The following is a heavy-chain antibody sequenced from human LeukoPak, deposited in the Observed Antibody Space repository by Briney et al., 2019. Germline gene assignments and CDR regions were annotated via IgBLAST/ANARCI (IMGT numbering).Heavy chain of an antibody. Sequence: GRSLRLSCAASGFTFDDYAMHWVRQAPGKGLEWVSGINWNSGSIGYADSVKGRFTISRDNAKNSLYLQMNSLRAEDTALYYCAKGIEAGTFYYYGMDVWGQGTTVTVSS. J-gene: IGHJ6*02. CDR1: GFTFDDYA. V-gene: IGHV3-9*01. CDR3: AKGIEAGTFYYYGMDV. D-gene: IGHD6-19*01. CDR2: INWNSGSI.